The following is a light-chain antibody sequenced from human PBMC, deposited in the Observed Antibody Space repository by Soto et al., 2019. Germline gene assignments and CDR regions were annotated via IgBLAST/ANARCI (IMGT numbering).Light chain of an antibody. CDR3: QQYNTYPYT. V-gene: IGKV1-5*03. CDR2: QGS. J-gene: IGKJ2*01. CDR1: ERIVNW. Sequence: DIQMTQSPSTLSASVGDTVTITCRASERIVNWMAWYQQTPGTAPKLLIYQGSSLRSGVTSRFSGGGYGTEFTLTITRLQPDDFAVYYCQQYNTYPYTFGQGTKLEI.